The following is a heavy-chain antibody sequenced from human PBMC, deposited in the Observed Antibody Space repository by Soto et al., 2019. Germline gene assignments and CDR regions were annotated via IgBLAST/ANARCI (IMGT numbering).Heavy chain of an antibody. D-gene: IGHD3-16*01. Sequence: PSETLSLTCTVSGGSISSGGYYWSWIRQHTGKGLEWIGYIYYSGRTYYNPSLKSRVTISVDTSKNQFSLKLSSVTAADTAVYYCARGGHPPGHRGQGTRVTVSS. CDR2: IYYSGRT. J-gene: IGHJ4*02. V-gene: IGHV4-31*03. CDR1: GGSISSGGYY. CDR3: ARGGHPPGH.